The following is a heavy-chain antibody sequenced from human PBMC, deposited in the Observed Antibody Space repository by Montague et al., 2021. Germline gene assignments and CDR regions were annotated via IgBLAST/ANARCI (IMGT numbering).Heavy chain of an antibody. CDR1: GGSIRSYY. D-gene: IGHD6-6*01. CDR2: IYYSGST. V-gene: IGHV4-59*01. CDR3: SRALAARWWFDP. J-gene: IGHJ5*02. Sequence: SETLSLTCTISGGSIRSYYWYWIRQPPGTGLELICYIYYSGSTNYNPSLTSRGNISLDTSNSQFPLNLRSVTAADTAVYYCSRALAARWWFDPWGQGTLVTVSS.